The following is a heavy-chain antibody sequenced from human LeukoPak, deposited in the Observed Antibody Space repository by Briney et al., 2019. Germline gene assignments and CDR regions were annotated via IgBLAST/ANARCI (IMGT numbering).Heavy chain of an antibody. D-gene: IGHD3-22*01. Sequence: PSETLSLTCTVSGGSISSYYWSWIRQPPGKGLEWIGYIYYSGSTNYNPSLKSRVTISVDTSKNQFSLKLSSVTAADTAVYYCAKDSYHYYDTRVWFDPWGQGTLVTVSS. V-gene: IGHV4-59*01. CDR3: AKDSYHYYDTRVWFDP. CDR1: GGSISSYY. CDR2: IYYSGST. J-gene: IGHJ5*02.